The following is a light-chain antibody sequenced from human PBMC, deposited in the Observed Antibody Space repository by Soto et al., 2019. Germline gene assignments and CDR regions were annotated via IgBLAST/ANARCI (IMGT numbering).Light chain of an antibody. CDR2: RAS. Sequence: DIQMTQSPSTLAASVGDRVTITCRASQSISYWLAWYQQKPGKAPKLLIYRASNLEGGVPSRFSGSGSGTEFTLPISSLQPDDFATYYCQQYSTYSRTFGQGTKVDIK. CDR1: QSISYW. J-gene: IGKJ1*01. V-gene: IGKV1-5*03. CDR3: QQYSTYSRT.